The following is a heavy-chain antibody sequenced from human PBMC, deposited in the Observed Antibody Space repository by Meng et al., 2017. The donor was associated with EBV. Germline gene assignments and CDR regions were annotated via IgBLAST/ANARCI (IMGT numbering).Heavy chain of an antibody. J-gene: IGHJ4*02. V-gene: IGHV3-73*01. CDR1: GLLFRDSA. Sequence: VGSGGGVLTSGGAPNPSCGASGLLFRDSAMHWVRQASGKGLGWVGRVETKASKYATAYAASVNGRFSVSRDDSKNSVFLEMNSLKTEDTARYYCWGDLNYGSYWGQGTLVTVSS. CDR3: WGDLNYGSY. CDR2: VETKASKYAT. D-gene: IGHD3-16*01.